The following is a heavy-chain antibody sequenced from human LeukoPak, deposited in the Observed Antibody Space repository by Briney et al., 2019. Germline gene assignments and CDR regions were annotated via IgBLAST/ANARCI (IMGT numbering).Heavy chain of an antibody. CDR2: IYYSGST. CDR3: ATTSRITIFGVVFDY. V-gene: IGHV4-59*01. D-gene: IGHD3-3*01. CDR1: GGSISSYY. Sequence: SETLSLTCTVSGGSISSYYWSWIRQPPGKGLEWIGYIYYSGSTNYNPSLKSRVTISVDTSKNQFSLKLSSVTAADTAVYYCATTSRITIFGVVFDYWGQGTLVTVSS. J-gene: IGHJ4*02.